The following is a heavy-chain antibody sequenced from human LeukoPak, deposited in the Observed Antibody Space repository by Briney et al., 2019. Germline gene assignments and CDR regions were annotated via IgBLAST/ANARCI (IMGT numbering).Heavy chain of an antibody. CDR3: ASGSDSSGYYPVSFDY. J-gene: IGHJ4*02. Sequence: GGSLRLPCAASGFTFSTYTMNWVRQAPGKGLEWVSSISSSSSYIYYADSVKGRFTISSDNAKNSLYLQMNSLRAEDTAVYYCASGSDSSGYYPVSFDYWGQGTLVTVSS. CDR1: GFTFSTYT. V-gene: IGHV3-21*01. D-gene: IGHD3-22*01. CDR2: ISSSSSYI.